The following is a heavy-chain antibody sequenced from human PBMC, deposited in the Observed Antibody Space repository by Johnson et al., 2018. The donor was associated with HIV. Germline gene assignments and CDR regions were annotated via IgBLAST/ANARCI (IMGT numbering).Heavy chain of an antibody. CDR3: ARDSEDSSGFGAFDI. Sequence: EVQFLESGGGLVQPGGSLRLSCAASGVTFSSYAMHWVRQAPGPGLESVSAIRSNGGSTYYAHSVKGSFTISSDNSKNTLYRQMGSLRAEDMAVYYCARDSEDSSGFGAFDIWGQGTVVTVSS. J-gene: IGHJ3*02. D-gene: IGHD6-19*01. CDR1: GVTFSSYA. CDR2: IRSNGGST. V-gene: IGHV3-64*01.